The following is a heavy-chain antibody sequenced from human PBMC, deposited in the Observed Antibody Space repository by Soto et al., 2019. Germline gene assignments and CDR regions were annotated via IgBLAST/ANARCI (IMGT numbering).Heavy chain of an antibody. Sequence: EVQLLESGGGLVQPGESLRLSCAASGFTFSSYAMSWVRQAPGKGLEWVSVISGSDDSTYYADSVKCRFTISRDKSKNTLYLQMNSLRAEDTAVYYCAKRSSSSTFDYWGQGTLVTVSS. V-gene: IGHV3-23*01. D-gene: IGHD6-6*01. CDR3: AKRSSSSTFDY. CDR2: ISGSDDST. J-gene: IGHJ4*02. CDR1: GFTFSSYA.